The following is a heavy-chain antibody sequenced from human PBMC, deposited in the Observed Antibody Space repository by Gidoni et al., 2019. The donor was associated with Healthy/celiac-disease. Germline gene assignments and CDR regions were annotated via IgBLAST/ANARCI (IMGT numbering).Heavy chain of an antibody. CDR3: ARRTLRSYYDILTGYPMDY. J-gene: IGHJ4*02. V-gene: IGHV4-4*02. Sequence: QVQLQESGPGLVKPSGTLSLTCAVSGGSISSSNWWSWVRQPPGKGLEWIGEIYHSGSTNYNPSLKSRVTISVDKSKNQFSLKLSSVTAADTAVYYCARRTLRSYYDILTGYPMDYWGQGTLVTVSS. D-gene: IGHD3-9*01. CDR1: GGSISSSNW. CDR2: IYHSGST.